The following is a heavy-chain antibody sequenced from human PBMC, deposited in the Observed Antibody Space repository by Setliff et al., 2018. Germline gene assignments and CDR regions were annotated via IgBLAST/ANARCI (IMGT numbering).Heavy chain of an antibody. Sequence: GASVKVSCKASGYIFNNYFLHWVRQAPGQGLEWMGRFHPYSGHTNYAQNFQGRVTMTMDASSTTVYMELRSLRSDDTAVYYCVRAPPTVVIPPGRAFFDPWGQGTLVTVSS. J-gene: IGHJ5*02. V-gene: IGHV1-2*06. CDR1: GYIFNNYF. CDR3: VRAPPTVVIPPGRAFFDP. D-gene: IGHD2-2*01. CDR2: FHPYSGHT.